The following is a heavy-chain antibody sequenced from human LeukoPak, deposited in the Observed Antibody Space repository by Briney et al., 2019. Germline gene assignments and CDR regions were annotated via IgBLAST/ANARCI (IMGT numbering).Heavy chain of an antibody. CDR1: GFSFSSYW. CDR2: ISKDGSTT. Sequence: GGSLRLSCATSGFSFSSYWMHWVRQAPGKGLVWVSRISKDGSTTNYADSVKGRFTISRDNAKNTVYLQMNSLRAEDTAVYYCVRDGGAGNFDYWGQGTLPTVSS. D-gene: IGHD3-3*01. CDR3: VRDGGAGNFDY. J-gene: IGHJ4*02. V-gene: IGHV3-74*01.